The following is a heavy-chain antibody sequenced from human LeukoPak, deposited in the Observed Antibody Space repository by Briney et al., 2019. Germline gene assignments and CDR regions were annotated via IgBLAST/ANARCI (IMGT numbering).Heavy chain of an antibody. CDR1: GFTFTSYT. Sequence: LSGASLRLSCAASGFTFTSYTMSWVRQAPGKGLEWVSAISGSGGTTYYADSVKGRFTISRDNSKNMLYLQMNSLRAEDTAVYYCAKSNGVDRNGYNSDYFDYWGQGTLVTVSS. J-gene: IGHJ4*02. D-gene: IGHD5-24*01. CDR2: ISGSGGTT. V-gene: IGHV3-23*01. CDR3: AKSNGVDRNGYNSDYFDY.